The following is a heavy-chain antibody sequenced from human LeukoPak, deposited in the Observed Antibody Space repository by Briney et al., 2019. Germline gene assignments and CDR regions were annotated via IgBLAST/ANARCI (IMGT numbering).Heavy chain of an antibody. CDR2: IKQDGSEK. CDR1: GFTFRSYE. D-gene: IGHD6-6*01. V-gene: IGHV3-7*01. CDR3: ARADSSIAARLSRSSIFNYYYYMDV. Sequence: PGGSLTLSCEASGFTFRSYEMNWVRQAPGKGLEWVANIKQDGSEKYYVDSVKGRFTISRDNAKNSLYLQMNSLRAEDTAVYYCARADSSIAARLSRSSIFNYYYYMDVWGKGTTVTVSS. J-gene: IGHJ6*03.